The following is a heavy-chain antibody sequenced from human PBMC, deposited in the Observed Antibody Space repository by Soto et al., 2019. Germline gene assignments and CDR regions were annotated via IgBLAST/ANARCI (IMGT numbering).Heavy chain of an antibody. J-gene: IGHJ5*02. V-gene: IGHV1-2*02. D-gene: IGHD3-10*01. Sequence: GASVKVSCKASGYTFPGYYMHWVRQAPGQGLEWMGWINPNSGGTNYAQKFQGRVTMTRDTSISTAYMELSRLRSDDTAVYYWARDLSGDWSDNWFDPQGQGNLVTVSP. CDR2: INPNSGGT. CDR1: GYTFPGYY. CDR3: ARDLSGDWSDNWFDP.